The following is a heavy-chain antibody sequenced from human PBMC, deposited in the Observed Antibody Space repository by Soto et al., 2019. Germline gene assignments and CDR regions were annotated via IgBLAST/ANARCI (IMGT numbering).Heavy chain of an antibody. Sequence: ASVKVSCKASGYTFTSYGISWVRQAPGQGLEWMGWISAYNDNTNYAQKLQGRVTMTTDTSTSTAYMELRSLRSNDTAVDYCARADYNFWCGSPGSFDYWGQGTLVTVSS. CDR3: ARADYNFWCGSPGSFDY. J-gene: IGHJ4*02. V-gene: IGHV1-18*04. D-gene: IGHD3-3*01. CDR1: GYTFTSYG. CDR2: ISAYNDNT.